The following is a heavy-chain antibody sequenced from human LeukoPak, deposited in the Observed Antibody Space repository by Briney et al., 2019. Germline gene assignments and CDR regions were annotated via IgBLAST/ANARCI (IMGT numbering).Heavy chain of an antibody. D-gene: IGHD3-10*01. CDR3: ARVGLLLFSGSYDY. Sequence: GGSLRLSCAASGFTFSSYAMHWVRQAPGKGLEWVEVISYDGSNKYYADSVKGRFTISRDDSKNTLYLQMNSLRAEDTAVYYCARVGLLLFSGSYDYWGQGTLVTVSS. CDR1: GFTFSSYA. V-gene: IGHV3-30*04. J-gene: IGHJ4*02. CDR2: ISYDGSNK.